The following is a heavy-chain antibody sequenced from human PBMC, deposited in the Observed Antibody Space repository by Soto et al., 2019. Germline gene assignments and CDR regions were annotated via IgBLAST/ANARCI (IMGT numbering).Heavy chain of an antibody. V-gene: IGHV3-11*06. J-gene: IGHJ5*02. CDR3: ARSVVSSTRFDP. D-gene: IGHD3-22*01. CDR2: ISSRNNYT. Sequence: AGGSLRLSCAASGFTFSDYYMSWIRQAPGKGLEWVSYISSRNNYTKYADSVKGRFTISRDNAKNSVYLQMNSLRGEDTAVYYCARSVVSSTRFDPWGQGTLVTVSS. CDR1: GFTFSDYY.